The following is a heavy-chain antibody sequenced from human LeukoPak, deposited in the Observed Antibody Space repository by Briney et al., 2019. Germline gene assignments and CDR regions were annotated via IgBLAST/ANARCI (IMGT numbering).Heavy chain of an antibody. CDR3: AERGINMIGGV. CDR2: ISGGGGTT. CDR1: GFSFSNYA. J-gene: IGHJ6*04. D-gene: IGHD3-10*02. Sequence: TGGSLRLSCAASGFSFSNYAMSWVRQAPGKGLEWVSAISGGGGTTYYTDSVKGRFTISRDNAKNSLYLQMKSLGVEDTAVYYCAERGINMIGGVWGKGTTVTISS. V-gene: IGHV3-23*01.